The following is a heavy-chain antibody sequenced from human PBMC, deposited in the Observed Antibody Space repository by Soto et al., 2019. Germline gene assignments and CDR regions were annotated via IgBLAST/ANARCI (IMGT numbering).Heavy chain of an antibody. CDR2: IIPILGIA. Sequence: QVQLVQSGAEVKKPGSSVKVSCKASGGTFSSYTISWVRQAPGQGLEWMGRIIPILGIANYAQKFQGRVTITSDKSTITAYMELRSLRSEDTAVYYCARETGIQLWFFDYWGQGTLVTVSS. V-gene: IGHV1-69*08. CDR1: GGTFSSYT. J-gene: IGHJ4*02. D-gene: IGHD5-18*01. CDR3: ARETGIQLWFFDY.